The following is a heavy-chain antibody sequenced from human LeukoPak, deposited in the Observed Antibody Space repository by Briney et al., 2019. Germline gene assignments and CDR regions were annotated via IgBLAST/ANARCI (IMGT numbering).Heavy chain of an antibody. V-gene: IGHV1-69*13. J-gene: IGHJ3*02. CDR3: AGPSPSSSWYHRAFDI. Sequence: SVKVSCKASGGTCSSYAISWVRQAPGQGLEWMGGIIPIFGTANYAQKFQGRVTITADESTSTAYMELSSLRSEDTAVYYCAGPSPSSSWYHRAFDIWGQGTMVTVSS. D-gene: IGHD6-13*01. CDR1: GGTCSSYA. CDR2: IIPIFGTA.